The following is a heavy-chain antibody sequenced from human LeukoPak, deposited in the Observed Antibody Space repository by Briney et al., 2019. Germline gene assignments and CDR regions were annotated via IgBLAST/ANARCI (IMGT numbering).Heavy chain of an antibody. CDR3: ARYSSSWYGGYDAFDI. V-gene: IGHV3-33*08. CDR2: IWYDGSNK. D-gene: IGHD6-13*01. J-gene: IGHJ3*02. CDR1: GFTFSSYT. Sequence: GGSLRLSCAASGFTFSSYTMNWVRQAPGKGLEWVAVIWYDGSNKYYADSVKGRFTISRDNSKNTLYLQMNSLRAEDTAVYYCARYSSSWYGGYDAFDIWGQGTMVTVSS.